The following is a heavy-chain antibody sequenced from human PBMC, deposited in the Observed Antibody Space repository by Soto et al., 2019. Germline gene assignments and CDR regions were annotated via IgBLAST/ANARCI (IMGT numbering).Heavy chain of an antibody. V-gene: IGHV3-30-3*02. D-gene: IGHD5-12*01. J-gene: IGHJ4*02. CDR2: VSDNGSNK. CDR1: GFTISGYA. CDR3: AKSSEATIRAGYDY. Sequence: GGSLRLSCAASGFTISGYALHWVRQAPGKGLEWVAVVSDNGSNKYYADSVRGRFTISRDYSKNTLYLQMNSLRAEDTAVYYCAKSSEATIRAGYDYGRQGTRVTVS.